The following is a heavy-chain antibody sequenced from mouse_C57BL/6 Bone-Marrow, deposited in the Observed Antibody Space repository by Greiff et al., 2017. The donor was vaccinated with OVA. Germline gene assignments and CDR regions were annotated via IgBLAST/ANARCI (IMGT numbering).Heavy chain of an antibody. CDR1: GYTFTSYW. CDR3: AINTSVRAARVFDY. J-gene: IGHJ3*01. V-gene: IGHV1-50*01. CDR2: IYPSDGYT. D-gene: IGHD1-1*01. Sequence: QVQLQQPGAELVKPGASVKLSCKASGYTFTSYWMQWVKQRPGQRLEWIGHIYPSDGYTNYNQKFKGKATLTVDTSSSTAYMQLSNLTSEDSAVYYCAINTSVRAARVFDYWCRGTLVTVSA.